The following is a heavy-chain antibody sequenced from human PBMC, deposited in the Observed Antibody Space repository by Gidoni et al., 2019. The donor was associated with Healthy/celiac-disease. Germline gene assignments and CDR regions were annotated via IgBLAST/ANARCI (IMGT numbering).Heavy chain of an antibody. D-gene: IGHD5-12*01. V-gene: IGHV1-24*01. CDR3: ATEVQGVATIGFDP. Sequence: QVQLVQSGAEVKTPGGSVKVSCKVSGYTLTELSMHWVRQAPGKGLEWMGGFDPEDGETIYAQKFPGRVTMTEDTSTDTAYMELSSLRSEDTAVYYCATEVQGVATIGFDPWGQGTLVTVSS. CDR2: FDPEDGET. J-gene: IGHJ5*02. CDR1: GYTLTELS.